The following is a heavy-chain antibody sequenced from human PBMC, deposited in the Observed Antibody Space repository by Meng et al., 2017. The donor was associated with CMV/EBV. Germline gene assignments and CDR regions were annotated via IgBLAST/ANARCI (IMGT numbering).Heavy chain of an antibody. CDR1: GFTFSSYW. D-gene: IGHD2-2*01. Sequence: GGSLRLSCAASGFTFSSYWMHWVRQAPGKGLEWVSYISSSGSTIYYADSVKGRFTISRDNAKNSLYLQMNSLRAEDTAVYYCARDLIVVVPAAEAWYYYGMDVWGQGTTVTVSS. CDR3: ARDLIVVVPAAEAWYYYGMDV. V-gene: IGHV3-48*04. CDR2: ISSSGSTI. J-gene: IGHJ6*02.